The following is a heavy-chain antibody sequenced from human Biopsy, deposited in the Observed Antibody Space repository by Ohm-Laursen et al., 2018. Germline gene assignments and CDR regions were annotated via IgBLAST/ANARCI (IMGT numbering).Heavy chain of an antibody. J-gene: IGHJ4*02. D-gene: IGHD3-10*02. CDR1: GFAFSDYS. CDR2: ISSTSNYI. V-gene: IGHV3-21*01. CDR3: AKDDYDRVSSGYYFDY. Sequence: SLRLSCTASGFAFSDYSMNWVRQAPGKGLEWVASISSTSNYIHYVDSVWGRFTISRDNAENSLYLEMNSLRVEDTAVYYCAKDDYDRVSSGYYFDYWGQGTLVSVSS.